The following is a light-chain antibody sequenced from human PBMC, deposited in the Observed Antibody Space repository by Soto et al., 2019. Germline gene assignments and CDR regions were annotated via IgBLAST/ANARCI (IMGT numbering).Light chain of an antibody. J-gene: IGKJ4*01. V-gene: IGKV1-5*03. CDR3: KQFYNYPLT. CDR1: QSISNC. Sequence: DIQMTQSPSALSATVGDRVTITCRASQSISNCLAWYQQKPGKAPKVLIYLASSLESGVPSRFSGSGSGTEFTLTISSLQPDDFATYYCKQFYNYPLTFGGGTKVDIK. CDR2: LAS.